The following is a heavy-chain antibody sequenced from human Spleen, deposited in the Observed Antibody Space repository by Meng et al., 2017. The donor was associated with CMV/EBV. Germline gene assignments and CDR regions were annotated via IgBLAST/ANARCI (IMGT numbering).Heavy chain of an antibody. CDR2: IWYDGSNK. D-gene: IGHD5-18*01. V-gene: IGHV3-33*06. J-gene: IGHJ4*02. CDR1: GFTFSSHG. CDR3: AKGRGKYSFGYYFDY. Sequence: EGSLRLSCAASGFTFSSHGVHWVRQAPGKGLEWVAVIWYDGSNKDYADSVKGRFTISRDNSNNTLYLQMNSLRAEDTAVYYCAKGRGKYSFGYYFDYWGQGTLVTVSS.